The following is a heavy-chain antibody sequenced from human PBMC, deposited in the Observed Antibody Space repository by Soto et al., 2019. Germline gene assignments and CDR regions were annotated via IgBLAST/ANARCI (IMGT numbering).Heavy chain of an antibody. CDR2: IYYSGST. V-gene: IGHV4-39*01. CDR1: GGSISSSSYY. Sequence: QLQLQESGPGLVKPSETLSLTCTVSGGSISSSSYYWGWIRQPPGKGLEWIGSIYYSGSTYYNPSLKSRVTISVDTSKNQFSLKLSSVTAADTAVYYCARSHLPYDSSVTWGQGTLVTVSS. D-gene: IGHD3-22*01. J-gene: IGHJ5*02. CDR3: ARSHLPYDSSVT.